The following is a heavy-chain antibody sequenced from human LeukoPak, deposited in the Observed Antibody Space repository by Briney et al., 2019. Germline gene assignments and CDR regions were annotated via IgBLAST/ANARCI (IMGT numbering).Heavy chain of an antibody. CDR2: INHSGST. D-gene: IGHD7-27*01. Sequence: SETLSLTCAVYGGSFSGYYWSWIRQPPGKGLEWIGEINHSGSTNYNPSLKSRVTISVDTSKNQFSLKLSSVTAADTAVYYCASSGSIWGYYCYYGMDVWGKGTTVTVSS. J-gene: IGHJ6*04. V-gene: IGHV4-34*01. CDR1: GGSFSGYY. CDR3: ASSGSIWGYYCYYGMDV.